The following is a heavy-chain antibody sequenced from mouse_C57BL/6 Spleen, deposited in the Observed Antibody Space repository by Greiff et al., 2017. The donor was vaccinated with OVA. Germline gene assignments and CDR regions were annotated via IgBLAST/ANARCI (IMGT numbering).Heavy chain of an antibody. V-gene: IGHV5-4*01. J-gene: IGHJ3*01. D-gene: IGHD2-5*01. CDR1: GFTFSSYA. CDR3: ALSYYSNYLFAY. CDR2: ISDGGSYT. Sequence: EVQRVESGGGLVKPGGSLKLSCAASGFTFSSYAMSWVRQTPEKRLEWVATISDGGSYTYYPDNVKGRFTISRDNAKNNLYLQMSHLKSEDTAMYYCALSYYSNYLFAYWGQGTLVTVSA.